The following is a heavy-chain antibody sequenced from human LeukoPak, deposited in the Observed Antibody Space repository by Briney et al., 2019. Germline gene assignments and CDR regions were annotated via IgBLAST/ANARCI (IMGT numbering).Heavy chain of an antibody. CDR2: IYYSGST. CDR1: GGSISSSSYY. V-gene: IGHV4-39*01. CDR3: ARQSQWLVHFDY. D-gene: IGHD6-19*01. J-gene: IGHJ4*02. Sequence: SETLSLTCTVSGGSISSSSYYWGWIRQPPGKGLEWIGSIYYSGSTYYNLSLKSRVTISVDTSKNQFSLKLSSVTAADTAVYYCARQSQWLVHFDYWGQGTLVTVSS.